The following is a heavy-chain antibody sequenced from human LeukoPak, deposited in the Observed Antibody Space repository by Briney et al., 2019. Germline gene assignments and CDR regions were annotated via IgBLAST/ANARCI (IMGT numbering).Heavy chain of an antibody. J-gene: IGHJ4*02. V-gene: IGHV4-61*03. CDR1: GVSVSSDSYY. D-gene: IGHD6-19*01. CDR2: IYHSGST. Sequence: PSETLSLTCTVSGVSVSSDSYYWTWIRQPPGKGLEWIGYIYHSGSTNYNPSLKSRVTISVDTPKNHFSLRLDSVTAADTALYFCARSTSSFDSWGQGTRVTVSS. CDR3: ARSTSSFDS.